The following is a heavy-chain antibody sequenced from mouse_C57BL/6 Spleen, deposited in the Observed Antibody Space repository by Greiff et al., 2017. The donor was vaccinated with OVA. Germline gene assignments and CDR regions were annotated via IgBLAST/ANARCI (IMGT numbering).Heavy chain of an antibody. V-gene: IGHV1-20*01. J-gene: IGHJ1*03. CDR3: ARNGYWGYFDV. CDR1: GYSFTGYF. CDR2: INPYNGDT. D-gene: IGHD2-3*01. Sequence: VQLKESGPELVKPGDSVKISCKASGYSFTGYFMNWVMQSHGKSLEWIGRINPYNGDTFYNQKFKGKATLTVDKSSSTAHMELRSLTSEDSAVYYCARNGYWGYFDVLGTGTTVTVSS.